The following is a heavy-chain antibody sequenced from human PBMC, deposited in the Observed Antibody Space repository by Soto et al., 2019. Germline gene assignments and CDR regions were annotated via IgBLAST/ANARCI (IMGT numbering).Heavy chain of an antibody. D-gene: IGHD2-15*01. J-gene: IGHJ6*02. CDR1: GFTFSSCT. Sequence: EVHLVESGGGLVKPGGSLRLSCAVSGFTFSSCTMNWVRQAPGKGLEWVSSISPSTSHIYYADSVKGRFTISRDNAKNSVFVQMNSLRAEDTAVYYCSGCSGGACHQNYGMDVWGQGTTVTVSS. CDR3: SGCSGGACHQNYGMDV. CDR2: ISPSTSHI. V-gene: IGHV3-21*01.